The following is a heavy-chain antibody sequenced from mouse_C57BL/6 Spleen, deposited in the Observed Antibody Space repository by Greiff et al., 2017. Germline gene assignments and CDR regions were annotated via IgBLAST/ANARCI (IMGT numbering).Heavy chain of an antibody. J-gene: IGHJ2*01. CDR2: IYPGDGDT. Sequence: VQLQQSGAELVKPGASVKISCKASGYAFSSYWMNWVKQRPGKGLEWIGQIYPGDGDTNYNGKFKGKATLTADKSSSTAYMQLSSLTSEDSAVYFCARRRVYDGYSYFDYWGQGTTLTVSS. V-gene: IGHV1-80*01. D-gene: IGHD2-3*01. CDR1: GYAFSSYW. CDR3: ARRRVYDGYSYFDY.